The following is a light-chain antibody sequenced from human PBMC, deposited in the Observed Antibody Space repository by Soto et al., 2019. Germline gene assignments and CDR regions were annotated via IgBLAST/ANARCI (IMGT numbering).Light chain of an antibody. CDR2: DAS. V-gene: IGKV1-5*01. CDR3: LLYNAIYQT. Sequence: GDRVTITCRASQSMNSWLAWYQQKPGEAPKVLIYDASSLESGVPSRFSGSGSGTEFTLTIGSRQPEDFATYYCLLYNAIYQTFGQGTKVEI. J-gene: IGKJ1*01. CDR1: QSMNSW.